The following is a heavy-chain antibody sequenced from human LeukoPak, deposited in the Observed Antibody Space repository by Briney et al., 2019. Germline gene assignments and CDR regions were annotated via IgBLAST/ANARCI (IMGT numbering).Heavy chain of an antibody. CDR2: IKRRTDGGTT. CDR1: GFTVSNAW. CDR3: TTFADFWSGSSFDH. V-gene: IGHV3-15*01. J-gene: IGHJ4*02. D-gene: IGHD3-3*01. Sequence: PGGSLRLSCAVSGFTVSNAWMSWVRQAPGKGLEGVGRIKRRTDGGTTEYSAPVEGRFTISRDDSKNTLYLQMNSLKAEDTAVYYCTTFADFWSGSSFDHWGQGTLVTVSS.